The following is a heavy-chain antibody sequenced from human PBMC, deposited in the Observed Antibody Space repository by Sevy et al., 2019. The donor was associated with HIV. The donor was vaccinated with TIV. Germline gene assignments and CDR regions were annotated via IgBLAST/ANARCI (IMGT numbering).Heavy chain of an antibody. CDR2: ITDDGSNR. CDR3: ASHRGGLVGYYFDH. V-gene: IGHV3-30*03. D-gene: IGHD3-16*01. J-gene: IGHJ4*02. CDR1: GFALRTYG. Sequence: GGSLRLSCEVSGFALRTYGMQWVRQAPGKGLGWVALITDDGSNRYYADSVKGRFTISRDDSKNTLYLQMDSLTAEDTAVYYCASHRGGLVGYYFDHWGQGTLVTVSS.